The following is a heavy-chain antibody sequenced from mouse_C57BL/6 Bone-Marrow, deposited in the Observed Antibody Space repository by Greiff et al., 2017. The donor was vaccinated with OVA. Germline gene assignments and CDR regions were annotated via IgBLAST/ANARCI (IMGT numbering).Heavy chain of an antibody. CDR3: ARRNGRNWYFDV. V-gene: IGHV1-52*01. Sequence: VQLQQSGAELVRPGSSVKLSCKASGYTFTSYWMHWVKQRPIQGLEWIGNIDPSDSETHYNQKFKDKATLTVDKSSSTAYMQLSSLTSEDSAVYYCARRNGRNWYFDVWGTGTTVTVSS. CDR1: GYTFTSYW. CDR2: IDPSDSET. J-gene: IGHJ1*03. D-gene: IGHD1-1*02.